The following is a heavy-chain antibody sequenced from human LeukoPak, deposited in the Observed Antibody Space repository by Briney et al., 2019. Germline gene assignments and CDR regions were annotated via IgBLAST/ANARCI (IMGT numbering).Heavy chain of an antibody. V-gene: IGHV1-69*04. CDR2: IIPILGIA. J-gene: IGHJ4*02. CDR1: GGTFSSYA. Sequence: SVKVSCKASGGTFSSYAISWVRQAPGQGLEWMGRIIPILGIANYAQKFQGRVTITADKSTSTAYMELSSLGSEDTAVYYCAREGLPSGRYYFDYWGQGTLVTVSS. D-gene: IGHD6-25*01. CDR3: AREGLPSGRYYFDY.